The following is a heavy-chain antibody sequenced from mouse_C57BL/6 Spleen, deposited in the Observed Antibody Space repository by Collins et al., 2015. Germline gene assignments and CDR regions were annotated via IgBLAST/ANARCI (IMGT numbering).Heavy chain of an antibody. Sequence: EVQLQQSGPELVKPGASVKMSCKASGYTFTSYVMHWVKQKPGQGLEWIGYINPYNDGTKYNEKFKGKATLTSDKSSSTAYMELSSLTSEDSAVYYCASPYDYDDYYAMDYWGQGTSVTVSS. CDR3: ASPYDYDDYYAMDY. CDR1: GYTFTSYV. J-gene: IGHJ4*01. V-gene: IGHV1-14*01. CDR2: INPYNDGT. D-gene: IGHD2-4*01.